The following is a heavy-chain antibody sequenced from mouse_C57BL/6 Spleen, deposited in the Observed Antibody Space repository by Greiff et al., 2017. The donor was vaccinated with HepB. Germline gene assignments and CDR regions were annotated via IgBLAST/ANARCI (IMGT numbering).Heavy chain of an antibody. CDR3: ASITTVAPFAY. V-gene: IGHV14-2*01. CDR1: GFNIKDYY. CDR2: IDPEDGET. J-gene: IGHJ3*01. D-gene: IGHD1-1*01. Sequence: EVQRVESGAELVKPGASVKLSCTASGFNIKDYYMHWVKQRTEQGLEWIGRIDPEDGETKYAPKFQGKATITADTSSNTAYLQLSSLTSEDTAVYYCASITTVAPFAYWGQGTLVTVSA.